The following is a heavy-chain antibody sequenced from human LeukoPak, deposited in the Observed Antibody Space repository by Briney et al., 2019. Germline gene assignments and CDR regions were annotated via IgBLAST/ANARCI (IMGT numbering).Heavy chain of an antibody. CDR1: GFRFSDYY. CDR3: ARGLKPFDN. D-gene: IGHD3-16*01. J-gene: IGHJ5*02. Sequence: PGGSLRLSCAASGFRFSDYYMAWIRQAPGTGLECISYISSNDNTIYYADSLKGRATISRGNAKRSVYLEMNSLRAEDTAVYYCARGLKPFDNWGQGTPVTVSS. CDR2: ISSNDNTI. V-gene: IGHV3-11*01.